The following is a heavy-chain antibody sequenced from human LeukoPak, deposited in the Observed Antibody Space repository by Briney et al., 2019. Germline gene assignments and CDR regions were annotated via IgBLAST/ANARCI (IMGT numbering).Heavy chain of an antibody. D-gene: IGHD2-15*01. Sequence: GGSLRLSCAASGFTFSSYGMHWVRQAPGKGLEWVAFIRYDGSNKYYADSVKGRFTISRDNSKNTLYLQMNSPRAEDTAVYYCAKDGGYCSGGSCYCDYWGQGTLVTVSS. CDR2: IRYDGSNK. CDR1: GFTFSSYG. CDR3: AKDGGYCSGGSCYCDY. J-gene: IGHJ4*02. V-gene: IGHV3-30*02.